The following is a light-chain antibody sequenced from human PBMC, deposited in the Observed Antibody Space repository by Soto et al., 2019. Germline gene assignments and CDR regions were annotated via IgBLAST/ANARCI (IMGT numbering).Light chain of an antibody. Sequence: QSALTQPASVSGSPGQSITISCTGTSSDVGGYNYVSWYQHHPGKAPKLMIYDVSNRPSGVSNRFSGSKSGNTASLTISGLQPEDEADYYCSSYTTSNTRQLVFGTGNNVTVL. CDR3: SSYTTSNTRQLV. CDR2: DVS. J-gene: IGLJ1*01. V-gene: IGLV2-14*03. CDR1: SSDVGGYNY.